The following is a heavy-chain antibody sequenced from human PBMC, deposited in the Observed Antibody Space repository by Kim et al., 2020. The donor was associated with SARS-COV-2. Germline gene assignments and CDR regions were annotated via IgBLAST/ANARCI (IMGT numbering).Heavy chain of an antibody. V-gene: IGHV3-23*01. Sequence: GGSLRLSCAASGFTFSSYAMSWVRQAPGKGLEWVSAISGSGGSTYYADSVKGRFTISRDNSKNTLYLQMNSLRAEDTAVYYCAKIWGGLKYYYDSSGYYFQHWGQGTLVTVPS. D-gene: IGHD3-22*01. CDR3: AKIWGGLKYYYDSSGYYFQH. J-gene: IGHJ1*01. CDR1: GFTFSSYA. CDR2: ISGSGGST.